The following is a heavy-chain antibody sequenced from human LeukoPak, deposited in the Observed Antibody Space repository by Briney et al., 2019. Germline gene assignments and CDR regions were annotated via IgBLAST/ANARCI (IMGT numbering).Heavy chain of an antibody. Sequence: GGSLRLSCAASGFTFSDYFMSWIRQAPGKGLEWVSYISSSGSTIYYADSVKGRFTISRDNAKNSLYLQMNSLRAEDTAVYYCARDSAGGSLALDYWGQGTLVTVSS. V-gene: IGHV3-11*04. J-gene: IGHJ4*02. CDR2: ISSSGSTI. D-gene: IGHD1-26*01. CDR3: ARDSAGGSLALDY. CDR1: GFTFSDYF.